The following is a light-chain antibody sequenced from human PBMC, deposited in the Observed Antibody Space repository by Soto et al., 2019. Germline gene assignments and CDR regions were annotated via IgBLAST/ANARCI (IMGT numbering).Light chain of an antibody. CDR1: QSVSSY. J-gene: IGKJ1*01. V-gene: IGKV3-15*01. CDR2: GAS. CDR3: QQYNNWPPWT. Sequence: EIVLTQSPATLSFAPGERATHSCRASQSVSSYLAWYQQKPGQAPRLLIYGASTRATGIPARFSGSGSGTEFTLTISSLQSEDFAVYYCQQYNNWPPWTFGQGTKVDI.